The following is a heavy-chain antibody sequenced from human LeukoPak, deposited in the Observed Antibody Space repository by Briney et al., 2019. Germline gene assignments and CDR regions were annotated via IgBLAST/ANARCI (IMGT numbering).Heavy chain of an antibody. CDR3: ARLVVPAAKNWFDP. V-gene: IGHV5-51*01. Sequence: GESLKISFKGSGYRFTSYWIGWVRQMPGKGLGWMGIIYPGDSDTRYSPSFQGQVTISADKSISTAYLQWSSLKASDTAMYYCARLVVPAAKNWFDPWGQGTLVTVSS. CDR2: IYPGDSDT. CDR1: GYRFTSYW. D-gene: IGHD2-2*01. J-gene: IGHJ5*02.